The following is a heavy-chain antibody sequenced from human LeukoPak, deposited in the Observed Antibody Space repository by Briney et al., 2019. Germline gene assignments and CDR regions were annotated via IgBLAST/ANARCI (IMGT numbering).Heavy chain of an antibody. Sequence: GGSLRLSCAASGFTFSSYGMHWVRQAPGKGLEWVAVIWYDGSNKYYADSVKGRFTISRDNSKNTLYLQMNSLGAEDTAVYYCARMGSGWYEPLDYWGQGTLVTVSS. CDR3: ARMGSGWYEPLDY. CDR1: GFTFSSYG. CDR2: IWYDGSNK. V-gene: IGHV3-33*01. J-gene: IGHJ4*02. D-gene: IGHD6-19*01.